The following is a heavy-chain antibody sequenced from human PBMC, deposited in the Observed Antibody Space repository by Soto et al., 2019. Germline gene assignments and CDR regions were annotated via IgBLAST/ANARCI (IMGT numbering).Heavy chain of an antibody. D-gene: IGHD3-10*01. V-gene: IGHV3-21*01. CDR3: ARVFGLPYYFDY. Sequence: LRLSCAASGFTFSSYSMNWVRQAPGKGLEWVSSISSSSSYIYYADSVKGRFTISRDNAKNSLYLQMNSLRAEDTAVYYCARVFGLPYYFDYWGQGTLVTVSS. J-gene: IGHJ4*02. CDR2: ISSSSSYI. CDR1: GFTFSSYS.